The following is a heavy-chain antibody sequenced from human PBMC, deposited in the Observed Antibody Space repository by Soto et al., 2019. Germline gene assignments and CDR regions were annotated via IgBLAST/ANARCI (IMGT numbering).Heavy chain of an antibody. Sequence: PGGSLRLSCAASGFTFSSYAMHWVRQAPGKGLEWVAVISYDGSNKYYADSVKGRFTISRDNSKNTLYLQMNSLRAEDTAVYYCARDMGRGSSWPYYYYYGMDVWGQGT. V-gene: IGHV3-30-3*01. CDR1: GFTFSSYA. D-gene: IGHD6-13*01. J-gene: IGHJ6*02. CDR3: ARDMGRGSSWPYYYYYGMDV. CDR2: ISYDGSNK.